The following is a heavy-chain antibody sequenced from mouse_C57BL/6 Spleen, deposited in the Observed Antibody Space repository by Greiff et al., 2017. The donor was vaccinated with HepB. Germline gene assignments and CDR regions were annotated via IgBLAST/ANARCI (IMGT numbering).Heavy chain of an antibody. Sequence: VKLQQPGAELVKPGASVKLSCKASGYTFTSYWMHWVKQRPGQGLEWIGMIHPNSGSTNYNEKFKDKATLTVDKSSSTAYMQLSSLTSEDSAVYYCARTEVYYDYEEGYFDVWGTGTTVTVSS. CDR2: IHPNSGST. D-gene: IGHD2-4*01. CDR1: GYTFTSYW. J-gene: IGHJ1*03. CDR3: ARTEVYYDYEEGYFDV. V-gene: IGHV1-64*01.